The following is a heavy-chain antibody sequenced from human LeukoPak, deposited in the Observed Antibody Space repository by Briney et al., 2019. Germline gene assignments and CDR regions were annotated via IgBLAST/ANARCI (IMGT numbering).Heavy chain of an antibody. Sequence: ASVKVSCKASGYTFTGYYIHWVRQVPGQGLESMGWINPSSGGANYAQKFQGRVTMTRDTSINTAFMELSRLRSDDTAVYYCARGRAAAGIFWFDPWGQGTLVTVSS. CDR2: INPSSGGA. J-gene: IGHJ5*02. CDR1: GYTFTGYY. D-gene: IGHD6-13*01. V-gene: IGHV1-2*02. CDR3: ARGRAAAGIFWFDP.